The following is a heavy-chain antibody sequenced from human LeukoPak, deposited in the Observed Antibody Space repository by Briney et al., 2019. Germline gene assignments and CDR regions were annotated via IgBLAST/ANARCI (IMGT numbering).Heavy chain of an antibody. V-gene: IGHV1-69*13. CDR3: ARELTMVQGSRTAQYFQH. CDR2: IIPILGTA. D-gene: IGHD3-10*01. J-gene: IGHJ1*01. Sequence: SVKVSCKASGGTFSSYAISWVRQAPGQGLEWMGGIIPILGTANYAQKFQGRVTITADESTSTAYMELSSLRSEDTAVYYCARELTMVQGSRTAQYFQHWGQGTLVTVSS. CDR1: GGTFSSYA.